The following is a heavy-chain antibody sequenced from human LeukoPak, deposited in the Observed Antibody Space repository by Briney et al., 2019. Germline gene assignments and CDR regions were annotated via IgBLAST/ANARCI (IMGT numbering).Heavy chain of an antibody. Sequence: GGSLRLSCAASGFTFSTYAMSWVRQAPGKGLECVSALSGNGNTIYYADSVKGRFTISRDNSKNTLYLQMNSLRAEDTAVYYCAKDHDILTGPSLFDYWGQGTLVTVSS. J-gene: IGHJ4*02. D-gene: IGHD3-9*01. CDR2: LSGNGNTI. CDR3: AKDHDILTGPSLFDY. CDR1: GFTFSTYA. V-gene: IGHV3-23*01.